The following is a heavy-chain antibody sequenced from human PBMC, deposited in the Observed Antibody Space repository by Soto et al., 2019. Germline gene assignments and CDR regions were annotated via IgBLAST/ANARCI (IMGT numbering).Heavy chain of an antibody. J-gene: IGHJ4*02. V-gene: IGHV3-23*01. Sequence: GGSLRLSCAASGFTFSSYAMSWVRQAPGKGLEWVSAISGSGGSTYYADSVKGRFTISRDNSKNTLYLQMNSLRAEDTAVYYCAKGIGYCSSTSCFPIDYWGQGTLVTVSS. CDR1: GFTFSSYA. CDR3: AKGIGYCSSTSCFPIDY. D-gene: IGHD2-2*01. CDR2: ISGSGGST.